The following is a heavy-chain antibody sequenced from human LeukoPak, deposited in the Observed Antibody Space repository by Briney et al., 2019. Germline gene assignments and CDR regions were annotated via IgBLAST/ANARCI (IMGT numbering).Heavy chain of an antibody. Sequence: SETLSLTCAVHGGSFSGDFWNWIRQPPGKGLEWIGEINHSGSTNYNPSLKSRVTISVDTSKNQFSLKLSSVTAADTAVYYCARAQWELLRSDAFDIWGQGTMVTVSS. D-gene: IGHD1-26*01. J-gene: IGHJ3*02. CDR1: GGSFSGDF. CDR3: ARAQWELLRSDAFDI. CDR2: INHSGST. V-gene: IGHV4-34*01.